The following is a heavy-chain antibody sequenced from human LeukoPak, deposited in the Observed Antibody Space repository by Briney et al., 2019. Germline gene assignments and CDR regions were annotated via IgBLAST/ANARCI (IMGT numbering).Heavy chain of an antibody. Sequence: TGGSLRLSCAASGFTFSSYGMSWVRQAPGKGLEWVSAISGSGGSTYYADSVKGRFTISRDNSKNTLYLQMNSLRAEDTAVYYCAKVRVVFNWNYAYYFDSWGQGTLVTVSS. V-gene: IGHV3-23*01. CDR2: ISGSGGST. CDR3: AKVRVVFNWNYAYYFDS. CDR1: GFTFSSYG. J-gene: IGHJ4*02. D-gene: IGHD1-7*01.